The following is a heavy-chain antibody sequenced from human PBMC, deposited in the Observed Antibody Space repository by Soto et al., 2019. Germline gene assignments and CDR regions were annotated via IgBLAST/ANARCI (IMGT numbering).Heavy chain of an antibody. V-gene: IGHV3-64*01. CDR2: ISANGASP. CDR1: RFIFSDYA. CDR3: VRGRVGDSSGWATYFDY. D-gene: IGHD6-19*01. J-gene: IGHJ4*02. Sequence: GGSLRLSCAVSRFIFSDYAMFWVRQAPGKGLEYVSAISANGASPYYGNSVKGRFTISRDNSKNTLYLQMGGLTPEDMAVYYCVRGRVGDSSGWATYFDYWGQGTLVTVSS.